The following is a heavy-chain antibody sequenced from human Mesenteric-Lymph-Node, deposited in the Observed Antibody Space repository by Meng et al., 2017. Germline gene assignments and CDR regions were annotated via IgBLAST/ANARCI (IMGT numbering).Heavy chain of an antibody. CDR3: ARGQRSYSGSYPEWFDP. D-gene: IGHD1-26*01. J-gene: IGHJ5*02. V-gene: IGHV4-30-4*08. CDR2: IYYSGST. CDR1: GGSLSSGGYH. Sequence: HASGPGFCNPSPTLSLPCPGSGGSLSSGGYHWSWIRQPPGKGLEWIGCIYYSGSTYYNPSLKGRVTISGDTSKNQFSLNLSSVTAADTAVYYCARGQRSYSGSYPEWFDPWGQGTLVTVSS.